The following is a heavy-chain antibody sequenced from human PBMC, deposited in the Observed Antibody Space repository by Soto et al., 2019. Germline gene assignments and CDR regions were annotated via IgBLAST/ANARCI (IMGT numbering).Heavy chain of an antibody. Sequence: PGGSLRLSCAASGFTFSSYSMNWVRQAPGKGLEWVSSISSSSSYIYYADSVKGRFTISRDNAKNSLYLQMNSLRAEDTAVYYCARDAVDFYGMDVWGQGTTGTVSS. J-gene: IGHJ6*02. CDR1: GFTFSSYS. CDR3: ARDAVDFYGMDV. V-gene: IGHV3-21*01. CDR2: ISSSSSYI.